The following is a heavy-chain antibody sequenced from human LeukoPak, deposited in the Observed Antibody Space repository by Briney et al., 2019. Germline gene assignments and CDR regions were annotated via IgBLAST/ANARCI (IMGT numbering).Heavy chain of an antibody. J-gene: IGHJ3*02. CDR3: ARHSKRFLEWGAFDI. CDR2: IYPGDSDT. V-gene: IGHV5-51*01. Sequence: GESLKISCKGSGYSFTSYWIGWVRQMPGKGLEWMGIIYPGDSDTRYSPSFQGQVTISADKSISTAYLQWSSLKASDTAMYYCARHSKRFLEWGAFDIWGQGTMVTVSS. CDR1: GYSFTSYW. D-gene: IGHD3-3*01.